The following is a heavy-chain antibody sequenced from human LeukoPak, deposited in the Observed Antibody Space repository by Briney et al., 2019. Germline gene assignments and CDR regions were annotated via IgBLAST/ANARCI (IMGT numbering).Heavy chain of an antibody. Sequence: GGSXXGYYWSWIRQPPGKGLEWIGEINHSGSTNYNPSLKSRVTMSVDTSKNQFSLKLSTVTAADTAVYYCARRPDAFDIWGQGTMVTVSS. CDR3: ARRPDAFDI. J-gene: IGHJ3*02. V-gene: IGHV4-34*01. CDR1: GGSXXGYY. CDR2: INHSGST.